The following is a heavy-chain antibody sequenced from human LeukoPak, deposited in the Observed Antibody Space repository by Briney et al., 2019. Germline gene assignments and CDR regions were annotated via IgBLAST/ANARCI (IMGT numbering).Heavy chain of an antibody. D-gene: IGHD1-26*01. J-gene: IGHJ6*02. V-gene: IGHV3-21*04. CDR1: GFTFSSYS. Sequence: GGSLRLSCAASGFTFSSYSMNWVRQAPGKGLEWVSSISSSSSYIYYADFVKGRFTISRDNAKNSLYLQMNSLRAEDTAVYYCTTESGSYYVVYYYYGMDVWGQGTTVTVSS. CDR2: ISSSSSYI. CDR3: TTESGSYYVVYYYYGMDV.